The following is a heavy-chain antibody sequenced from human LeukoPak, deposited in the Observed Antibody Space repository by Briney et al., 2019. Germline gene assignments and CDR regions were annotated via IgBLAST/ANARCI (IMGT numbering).Heavy chain of an antibody. V-gene: IGHV4-59*11. D-gene: IGHD2-15*01. CDR1: GGSISSHY. J-gene: IGHJ5*02. CDR3: ARGRIPSGPVGFDP. Sequence: PSETLSLTCTVSGGSISSHYWSWIRQPPGKGLEWIGYIYYSGSTNYNPSLKSRVTISVDTSKNQFSLKLSSVTAADTAVYYCARGRIPSGPVGFDPWGQGTLVTVSS. CDR2: IYYSGST.